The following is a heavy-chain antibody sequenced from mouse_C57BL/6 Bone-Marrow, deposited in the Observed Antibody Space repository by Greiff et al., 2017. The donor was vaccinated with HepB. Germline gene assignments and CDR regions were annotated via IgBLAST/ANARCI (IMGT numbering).Heavy chain of an antibody. CDR3: AGGLRRSYWYFDV. CDR1: GYAFSSSW. V-gene: IGHV1-82*01. D-gene: IGHD2-4*01. CDR2: IYPGDGDT. J-gene: IGHJ1*03. Sequence: VQLQQSGPELVKPGASVKISCKASGYAFSSSWMNWVKQRPGKGLEWIGRIYPGDGDTNYNGKVKGKATLTADKSSSTAYMQLSSLTSEDSAVYFCAGGLRRSYWYFDVWGTGTTVTVSS.